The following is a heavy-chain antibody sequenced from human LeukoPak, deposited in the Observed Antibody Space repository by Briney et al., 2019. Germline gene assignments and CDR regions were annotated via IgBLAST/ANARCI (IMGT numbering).Heavy chain of an antibody. Sequence: ASVKVSCKASGYTFTGYYMHWVRQAPGQGLEWMGWINPNSGGTNYAQKFQGRVTMTRDTSISTAYMELSRLRSDDTAVYYCVRPLGGYFDSSAYYYWGQGTLVTVSS. CDR3: VRPLGGYFDSSAYYY. D-gene: IGHD3-22*01. V-gene: IGHV1-2*02. CDR1: GYTFTGYY. J-gene: IGHJ4*02. CDR2: INPNSGGT.